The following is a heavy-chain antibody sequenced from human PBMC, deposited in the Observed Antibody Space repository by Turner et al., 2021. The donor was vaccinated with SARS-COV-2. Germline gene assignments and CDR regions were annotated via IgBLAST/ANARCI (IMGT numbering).Heavy chain of an antibody. CDR1: GFTFSSYG. D-gene: IGHD3-9*01. CDR3: AKGGWYYDILTGSYFEY. J-gene: IGHJ4*02. CDR2: ISYDGSNK. Sequence: QVQLVESGGGGVQPGRSLRLSWAASGFTFSSYGMHWVRQAPGKVLEWVAVISYDGSNKYYADSVKGRFTISRDNSKNTLYLQMNSLRAEDTAVYYCAKGGWYYDILTGSYFEYWGQGTLVTVSS. V-gene: IGHV3-30*18.